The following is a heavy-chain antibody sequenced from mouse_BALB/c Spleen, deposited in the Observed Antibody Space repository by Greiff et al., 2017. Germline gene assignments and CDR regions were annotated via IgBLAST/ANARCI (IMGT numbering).Heavy chain of an antibody. CDR2: IDPANGNT. V-gene: IGHV14-3*02. D-gene: IGHD2-2*01. J-gene: IGHJ4*01. CDR1: GFNIKDTY. Sequence: VQLQQSGAELVKPGASVKLSCTASGFNIKDTYMHWVKQRPEQGLEWIGRIDPANGNTKYDPKFQGKATITADTSSNTAYLQLSSLTSEDTAVYYGARRGGYDGAMDYWGQGTSVTVSS. CDR3: ARRGGYDGAMDY.